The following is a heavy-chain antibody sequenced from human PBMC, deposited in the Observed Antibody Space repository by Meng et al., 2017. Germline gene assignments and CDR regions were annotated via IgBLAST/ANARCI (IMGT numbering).Heavy chain of an antibody. J-gene: IGHJ4*02. D-gene: IGHD6-13*01. CDR2: ISRSSSYI. V-gene: IGHV3-21*01. CDR1: GFTFSSYS. CDR3: ARASSDSSSWYIDY. Sequence: GQLGEAGGGLVKPGVSLRLSCAAFGFTFSSYSMNWVRQAPGKGLEWVSSISRSSSYIYYADSVKGRFTISRDNAKNSLYLQMNSLRAEDTAVYYCARASSDSSSWYIDYWGQGTLVTVSS.